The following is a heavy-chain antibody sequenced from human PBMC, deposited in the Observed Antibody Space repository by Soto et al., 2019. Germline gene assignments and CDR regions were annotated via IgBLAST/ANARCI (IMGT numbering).Heavy chain of an antibody. V-gene: IGHV3-30*18. CDR3: AKDLYSRPLGGWYYFDY. CDR1: GFTFSSYG. CDR2: ISYDGSNK. J-gene: IGHJ4*02. Sequence: VQLVESGGGLVQPGGSLRLSCAASGFTFSSYGMHWVRQAPGKGLEWVAVISYDGSNKYYADSVKGRFTISRDNSKNTLYLQMNSLRAEDTAVYYCAKDLYSRPLGGWYYFDYWGQGTLVTVSS. D-gene: IGHD6-13*01.